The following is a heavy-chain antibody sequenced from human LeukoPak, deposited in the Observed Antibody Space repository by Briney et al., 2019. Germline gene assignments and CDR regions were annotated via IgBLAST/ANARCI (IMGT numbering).Heavy chain of an antibody. D-gene: IGHD5-18*01. J-gene: IGHJ4*02. CDR3: ARALPGGIPSIFDY. CDR1: GFTFSSYS. V-gene: IGHV3-21*01. CDR2: ISSSSSYI. Sequence: GGSLRLSCAASGFTFSSYSMNWVRQAPGEGLEWVSSISSSSSYIYYADSVKGRFTISRDNAKNSLYLQMNSLRAEDTAVYYCARALPGGIPSIFDYWGQGTLVTVSS.